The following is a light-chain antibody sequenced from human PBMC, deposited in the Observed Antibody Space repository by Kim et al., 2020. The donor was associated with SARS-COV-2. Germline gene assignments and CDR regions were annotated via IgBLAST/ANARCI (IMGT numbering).Light chain of an antibody. Sequence: ESVLTQSPATLSLSPGERATLSCRASQSVSSYLAWYQQKPGQAPRLLIYDASNRATGIPARFSGSGSGTDFTLTISGLEPEDFAVYYCQQRAYWPLTFGGGTKVEIK. J-gene: IGKJ4*01. CDR1: QSVSSY. V-gene: IGKV3-11*01. CDR3: QQRAYWPLT. CDR2: DAS.